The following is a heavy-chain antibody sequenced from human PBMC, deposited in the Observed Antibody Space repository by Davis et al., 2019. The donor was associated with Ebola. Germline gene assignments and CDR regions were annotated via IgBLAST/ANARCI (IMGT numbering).Heavy chain of an antibody. D-gene: IGHD2-2*01. CDR2: ISSSSSYI. CDR1: GFTFSSYS. CDR3: ASFDIVVVPA. V-gene: IGHV3-21*01. Sequence: GESLKISCAASGFTFSSYSMNWVRQAPGKGLEWVSSISSSSSYIYYADSVKGRFTISRDNAKNSLYLQMNSLRAEDTAAYYCASFDIVVVPAWGQGTLVTVSS. J-gene: IGHJ5*02.